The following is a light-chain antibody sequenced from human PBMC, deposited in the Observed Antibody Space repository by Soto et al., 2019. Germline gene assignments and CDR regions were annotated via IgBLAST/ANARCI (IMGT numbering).Light chain of an antibody. J-gene: IGLJ1*01. Sequence: QSALTQPASVAGSPGQSITISCTGTSSDVGSYNLVSWYQQHPGKAPKLMIYEGSKRPSGVSNRFSGYKSGNTAYLTISGLEAEDEADYYCCSYAGSSTTYVFGKGTKVTVL. CDR3: CSYAGSSTTYV. CDR1: SSDVGSYNL. V-gene: IGLV2-23*01. CDR2: EGS.